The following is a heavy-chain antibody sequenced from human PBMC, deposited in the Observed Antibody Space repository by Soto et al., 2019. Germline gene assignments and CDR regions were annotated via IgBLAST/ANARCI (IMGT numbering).Heavy chain of an antibody. CDR2: IIPLFGTR. J-gene: IGHJ6*02. CDR3: GGTLVRGVIIRVYYYYAMDV. V-gene: IGHV1-69*01. D-gene: IGHD3-10*01. CDR1: GGSYA. Sequence: QVQLVQSGAEVKKPGSSVKVSCKASGGSYAISWVRQAPGQGLEWMGGIIPLFGTRNYAQKLQGRVTVTADESTYTAYMELRSLTSEETAVYFCGGTLVRGVIIRVYYYYAMDVWGQGTTVTVSS.